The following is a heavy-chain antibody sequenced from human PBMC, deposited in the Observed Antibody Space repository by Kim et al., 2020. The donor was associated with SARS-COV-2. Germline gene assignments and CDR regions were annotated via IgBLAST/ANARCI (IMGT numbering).Heavy chain of an antibody. J-gene: IGHJ6*02. Sequence: ASVKVSCKVSGYTLTELSMHWVRQAPGKGLEWMGGFDPEDGETIYAQKFQGRVTMTEDTSTDTAYMELSSLRSEDTAVYYCATPSMVRGVHTYYYYYYGMDVWGQGTTVTVSS. D-gene: IGHD3-10*01. CDR2: FDPEDGET. V-gene: IGHV1-24*01. CDR3: ATPSMVRGVHTYYYYYYGMDV. CDR1: GYTLTELS.